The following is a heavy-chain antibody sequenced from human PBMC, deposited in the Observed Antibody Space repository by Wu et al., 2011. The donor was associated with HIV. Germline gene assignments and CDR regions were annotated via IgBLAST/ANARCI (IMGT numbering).Heavy chain of an antibody. J-gene: IGHJ5*02. CDR2: ISAYNGDT. CDR3: ARDPYPRPQVAGFET. Sequence: QVQLVQSGAEVKKPGASVKVSCKASGYTFTSYGISWVRQAPGQGLEWMGWISAYNGDTNYAQKLQGRVTMTTDTSTSTAYMELRSLRSDDTAVYYCARDPYPRPQVAGFETWGQGTLVTVSS. D-gene: IGHD6-19*01. V-gene: IGHV1-18*01. CDR1: GYTFTSYG.